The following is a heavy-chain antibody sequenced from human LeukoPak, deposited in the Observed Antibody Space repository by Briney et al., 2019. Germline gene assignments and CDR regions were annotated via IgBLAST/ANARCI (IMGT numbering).Heavy chain of an antibody. J-gene: IGHJ4*02. CDR2: IFYSGRT. CDR1: GGSISSSSYS. CDR3: SRGSKNIVGVPPDY. D-gene: IGHD1-26*01. V-gene: IGHV4-39*01. Sequence: KPSETLSLTCTVSGGSISSSSYSSGWIRQPPGKGLEWIATIFYSGRTYYNPSLMSRVTISVDTSKNQFSLKLSSVPAADLAVYSMSRGSKNIVGVPPDYWGQGTLVTVSS.